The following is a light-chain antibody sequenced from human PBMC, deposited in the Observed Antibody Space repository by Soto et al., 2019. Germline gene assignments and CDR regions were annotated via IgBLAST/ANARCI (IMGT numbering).Light chain of an antibody. CDR1: QSVSSN. Sequence: EIVMTQSPATLSVSPGERATLSCRASQSVSSNLAWYQQKPGQAPRLLIYGASTRATGIPARFSGSGSGTEFTLNIRSLQSEDFAVYHCQQYNDWPPGTFGQGTNVEVK. CDR3: QQYNDWPPGT. V-gene: IGKV3-15*01. CDR2: GAS. J-gene: IGKJ1*01.